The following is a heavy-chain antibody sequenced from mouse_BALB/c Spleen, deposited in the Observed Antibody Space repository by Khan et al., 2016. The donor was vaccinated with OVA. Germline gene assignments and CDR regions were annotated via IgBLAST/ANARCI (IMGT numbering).Heavy chain of an antibody. Sequence: EVQLQESGPGLVKPSPSLSLTCTVTGYSITSDYAWNWIRQFPGNKLECMGYIRSSGSTNYNPALKSRISITRDTSTNQFFLQLNSVTTEDTATDYCARDGSRYNYAMDYWGQGTSVTVSS. CDR3: ARDGSRYNYAMDY. D-gene: IGHD2-3*01. CDR2: IRSSGST. CDR1: GYSITSDYA. J-gene: IGHJ4*01. V-gene: IGHV3-2*02.